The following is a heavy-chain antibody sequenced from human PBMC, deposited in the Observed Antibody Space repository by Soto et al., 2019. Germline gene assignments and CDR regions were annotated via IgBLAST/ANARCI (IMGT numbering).Heavy chain of an antibody. CDR2: INHSGST. J-gene: IGHJ3*02. V-gene: IGHV4-34*01. CDR3: ARAREYSSGWYTEAFDI. CDR1: GGSFSGYY. D-gene: IGHD6-19*01. Sequence: QVQLQQWGAGLLKPSETLSLTCAVYGGSFSGYYWSWIRQPPGKGLEWIGEINHSGSTNYNPSLKSRVTISVDTSKNQFSLKLSSVTAADTAVYYCARAREYSSGWYTEAFDIWGQGTMVTVSS.